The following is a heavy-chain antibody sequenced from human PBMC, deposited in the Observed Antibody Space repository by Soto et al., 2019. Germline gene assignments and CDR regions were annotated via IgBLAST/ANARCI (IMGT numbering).Heavy chain of an antibody. CDR2: IRSKTDGGTT. CDR1: GFNSTKAW. CDR3: TTLPLDY. J-gene: IGHJ4*02. Sequence: GGSLRLSCAASGFNSTKAWMTWVRQAPGKGLEWVGRIRSKTDGGTTDFAAPVKGRFSISRDDSKKTMFLQMNSLKTEDTAVYYCTTLPLDYWGQGILVTVSS. V-gene: IGHV3-15*01.